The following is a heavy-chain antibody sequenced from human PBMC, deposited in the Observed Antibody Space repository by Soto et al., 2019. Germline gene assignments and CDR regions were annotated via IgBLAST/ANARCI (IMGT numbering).Heavy chain of an antibody. CDR2: ISSSSSYI. CDR1: GFTFSSYS. Sequence: PGGSLRLSCAASGFTFSSYSMNWVRQAPGKGLEWVSSISSSSSYIYYADSVKGRFTISRDNAKNSLYLQMNSLRAEDTAVYYCARDRLGPGAPKHPNWFDPWGQGTLVTVS. J-gene: IGHJ5*02. CDR3: ARDRLGPGAPKHPNWFDP. V-gene: IGHV3-21*01. D-gene: IGHD6-25*01.